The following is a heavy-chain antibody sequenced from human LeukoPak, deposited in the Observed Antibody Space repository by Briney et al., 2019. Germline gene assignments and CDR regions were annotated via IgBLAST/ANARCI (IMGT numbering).Heavy chain of an antibody. CDR1: GFTFSSYG. CDR3: AKDSVVAVGYYYYYGMDV. Sequence: GGSLRLSCAASGFTFSSYGMHWVRQAPGKGLEWVAVISYDGSNKYYADSVKGRFTISRDNSKNTLYLQMNSLRAEDTAVYYCAKDSVVAVGYYYYYGMDVWGQGTTVTVSS. J-gene: IGHJ6*02. V-gene: IGHV3-30*18. D-gene: IGHD6-19*01. CDR2: ISYDGSNK.